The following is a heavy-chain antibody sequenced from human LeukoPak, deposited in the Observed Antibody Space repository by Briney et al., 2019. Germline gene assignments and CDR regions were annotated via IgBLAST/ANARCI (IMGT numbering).Heavy chain of an antibody. V-gene: IGHV1-2*02. Sequence: ASVKVSCKASGGTFSSYAISWVRQAPGQGLEWMGWINPNSGGTNYAQKFQGRVTMTRDTSISTAYMELSRLRSDDTAVYYCARDGIVVGVGDYWGQGTLVTVSS. CDR2: INPNSGGT. D-gene: IGHD3-22*01. CDR1: GGTFSSYA. J-gene: IGHJ4*02. CDR3: ARDGIVVGVGDY.